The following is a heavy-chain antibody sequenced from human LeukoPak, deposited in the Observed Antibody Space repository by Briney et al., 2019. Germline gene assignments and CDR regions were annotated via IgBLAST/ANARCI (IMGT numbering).Heavy chain of an antibody. CDR3: ARRAGAYSHPYDY. CDR1: GLTFSSYA. V-gene: IGHV3-53*01. D-gene: IGHD4/OR15-4a*01. J-gene: IGHJ4*02. Sequence: GGSLRLSCAASGLTFSSYAISWVRQPPGKGLEWVSFIYSDNTHYSDSVKGRFSISRDNTKNTLYLQMNSLRAEDTAVYYCARRAGAYSHPYDYWGQGTLVTVSS. CDR2: IYSDNT.